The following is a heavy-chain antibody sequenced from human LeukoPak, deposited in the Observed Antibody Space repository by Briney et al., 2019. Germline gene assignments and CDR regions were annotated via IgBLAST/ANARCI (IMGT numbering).Heavy chain of an antibody. CDR2: FYASGTT. D-gene: IGHD5-18*01. J-gene: IGHJ6*02. CDR3: ARQSLDSYGFYYYGMDV. Sequence: SETLSLICTVSGGSIVSHYWNWIRQPAGRGLEWIGRFYASGTTNTSPSLKSRVTMSVDTSKNQFSLKLSSVTAADTAVYYCARQSLDSYGFYYYGMDVWGQGTTVTVSS. CDR1: GGSIVSHY. V-gene: IGHV4-4*07.